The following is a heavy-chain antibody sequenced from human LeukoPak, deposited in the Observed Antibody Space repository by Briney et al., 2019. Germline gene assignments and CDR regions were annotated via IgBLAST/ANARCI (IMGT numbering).Heavy chain of an antibody. D-gene: IGHD5/OR15-5a*01. V-gene: IGHV3-43*02. Sequence: GGSLRLSCVASGLTYHNYANHWVRQAPGKGLEWVSLTSGDGITTYFADSVKGRFTISRDNSKSSLFLQMNSLRTEDTVLYYCARDHVYGGADYWGQGNLVTVSS. CDR3: ARDHVYGGADY. CDR2: TSGDGITT. J-gene: IGHJ4*02. CDR1: GLTYHNYA.